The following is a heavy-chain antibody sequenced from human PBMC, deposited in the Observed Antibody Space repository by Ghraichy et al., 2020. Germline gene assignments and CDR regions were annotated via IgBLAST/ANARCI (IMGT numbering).Heavy chain of an antibody. V-gene: IGHV3-7*01. D-gene: IGHD1-26*01. CDR2: IRQDGDDT. Sequence: LSLTCAGSGFTFSYYWMTWVRQAPGKGLEWVANIRQDGDDTNYVDSVKGRFTISRDNGKNSVYLQMNSLRAEDTAVYYCAKEKWEVTSKTYFESWGQGTPVTVSS. CDR1: GFTFSYYW. J-gene: IGHJ4*02. CDR3: AKEKWEVTSKTYFES.